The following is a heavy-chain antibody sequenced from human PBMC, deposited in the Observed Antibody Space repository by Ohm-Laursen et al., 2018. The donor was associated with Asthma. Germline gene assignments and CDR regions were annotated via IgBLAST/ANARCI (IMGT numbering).Heavy chain of an antibody. Sequence: GASVKVSCKASGGTFSSYAISWVRQAPGQGLEWMGGIIPIFGTANYAQKFQGRVTITADESTSTAYMELSSLRSEDTAVYYCARGVNGIESGYDSVRYNWNPAYYYGMDVWGQGTTVTVSS. J-gene: IGHJ6*02. CDR1: GGTFSSYA. D-gene: IGHD1-20*01. CDR3: ARGVNGIESGYDSVRYNWNPAYYYGMDV. V-gene: IGHV1-69*13. CDR2: IIPIFGTA.